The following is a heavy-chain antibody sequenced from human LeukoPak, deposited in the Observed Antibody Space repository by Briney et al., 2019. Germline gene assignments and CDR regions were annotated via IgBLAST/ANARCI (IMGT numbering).Heavy chain of an antibody. J-gene: IGHJ6*03. CDR3: ARGVPSNYYMDV. Sequence: SETLSLTCTVSGGSISSGGYYWSWIRQHPGKGLEWIGYIYYSGSTYYNPSLKSRVTISVDTSKNQFSLKLSSVTAADTAVYYCARGVPSNYYMDVWGKGTTVTVSS. CDR1: GGSISSGGYY. V-gene: IGHV4-31*03. CDR2: IYYSGST.